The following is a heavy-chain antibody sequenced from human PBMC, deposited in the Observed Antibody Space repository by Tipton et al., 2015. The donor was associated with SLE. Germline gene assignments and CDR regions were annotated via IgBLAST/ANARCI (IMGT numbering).Heavy chain of an antibody. CDR1: GFTFGDYA. CDR2: IRSKAFGGTT. V-gene: IGHV3-49*03. J-gene: IGHJ4*02. CDR3: TREYRDYRYFDY. Sequence: RSLRLSCTASGFTFGDYAVSWFRQAPGKGLEWVGFIRSKAFGGTTEYAASVRGRFTISRDDSKSIAYLQMNSLKTEDTAVYHCTREYRDYRYFDYWGQGTLVTVSS. D-gene: IGHD4-11*01.